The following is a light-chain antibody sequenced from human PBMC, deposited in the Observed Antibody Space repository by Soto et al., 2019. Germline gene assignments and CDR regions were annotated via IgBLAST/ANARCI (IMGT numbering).Light chain of an antibody. CDR1: RSITIH. CDR2: GAS. CDR3: QQYNSYWT. J-gene: IGKJ1*01. V-gene: IGKV1-5*01. Sequence: DIQMTQSPSTLSASVGDRVTITCRASRSITIHLAWYQQKPGKAPKLLIYGASSLESGVPSRFSGSGSGTEFTLTISSLQPDDFATYYCQQYNSYWTFGQGTKVDIK.